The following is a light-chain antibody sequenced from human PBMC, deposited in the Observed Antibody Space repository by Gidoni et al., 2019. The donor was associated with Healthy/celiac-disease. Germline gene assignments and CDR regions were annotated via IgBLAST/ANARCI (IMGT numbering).Light chain of an antibody. V-gene: IGKV2-28*01. Sequence: IVMTQSTLSLPVTPGEPASISCGSSQSLLHSNGYNYLDWYLQKPGQSPQLLIYLGSNRASGVPDRFSGSGSGTDFTLIISRVEAEDVGVYYCMQALQTRTFGQGTKVEIK. CDR1: QSLLHSNGYNY. CDR3: MQALQTRT. CDR2: LGS. J-gene: IGKJ1*01.